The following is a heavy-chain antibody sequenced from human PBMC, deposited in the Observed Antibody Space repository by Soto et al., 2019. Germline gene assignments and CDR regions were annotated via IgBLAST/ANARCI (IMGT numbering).Heavy chain of an antibody. J-gene: IGHJ5*02. V-gene: IGHV1-69*01. CDR3: ARGTGDGVWFGFADINWFDP. Sequence: QVQLVQSGAEVKKPGSSVKVSCKASGGTFSSYAISWVRQAPGQGLEWMGGIIPIFGTANYAQKFQGRVTITADESTSTAYMELSSLRSEDTAVYYCARGTGDGVWFGFADINWFDPWGQGTLVTVSS. CDR2: IIPIFGTA. D-gene: IGHD3-10*01. CDR1: GGTFSSYA.